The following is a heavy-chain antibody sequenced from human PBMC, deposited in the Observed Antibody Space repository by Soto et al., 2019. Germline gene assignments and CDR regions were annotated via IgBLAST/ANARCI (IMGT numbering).Heavy chain of an antibody. D-gene: IGHD3-3*01. CDR1: GGTFSSYA. V-gene: IGHV1-69*13. Sequence: SVKVSCKASGGTFSSYAISWVRQAPAQGLEWMGGIITIFGTEKYAQKCQGRVTITADESTSTAYMELSSLRSEDTAVYYCATSITIFGVVSTVDYYYYGMDVWGQGTTVTVSS. J-gene: IGHJ6*02. CDR3: ATSITIFGVVSTVDYYYYGMDV. CDR2: IITIFGTE.